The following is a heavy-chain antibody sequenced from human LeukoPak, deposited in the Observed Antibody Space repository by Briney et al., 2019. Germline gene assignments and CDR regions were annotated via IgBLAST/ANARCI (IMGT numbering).Heavy chain of an antibody. V-gene: IGHV1-8*03. CDR3: ARPEDLGTVYY. Sequence: ASVKVSCKASGYTFTSYDINWVRQATGQGLEWMGWMNPNSGNTGYAQKFQGRVTITRNTSISTAYMELSSLRAEDTAMYYCARPEDLGTVYYWGRGTLVTVSS. J-gene: IGHJ4*02. D-gene: IGHD3-16*01. CDR2: MNPNSGNT. CDR1: GYTFTSYD.